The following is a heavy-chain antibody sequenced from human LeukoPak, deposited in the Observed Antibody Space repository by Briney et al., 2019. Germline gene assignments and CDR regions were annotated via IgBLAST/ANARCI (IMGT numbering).Heavy chain of an antibody. J-gene: IGHJ5*01. CDR1: GFTFRNAW. CDR2: IKSRTDGGTI. D-gene: IGHD3-9*01. CDR3: TTDLLRYFDWLRFDH. Sequence: GGSQRLSCAASGFTFRNAWMSWVCQAPGKGLEWVGRIKSRTDGGTIEYAAPVKGRFSISRDDSKNTLYLQINSLKTEDTAVYYCTTDLLRYFDWLRFDHWGQGTLVPVSS. V-gene: IGHV3-15*01.